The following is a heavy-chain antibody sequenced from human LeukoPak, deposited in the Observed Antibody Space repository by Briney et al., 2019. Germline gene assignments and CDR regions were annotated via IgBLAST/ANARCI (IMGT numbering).Heavy chain of an antibody. J-gene: IGHJ6*03. CDR3: ARAPSSGWTYYYYYYMDV. D-gene: IGHD6-19*01. CDR1: GYTFTSYD. Sequence: ASVRVSCKASGYTFTSYDINWGRQATGQGLEWMGWMNPNSGNTGYAQKFQGRVTITRNTSISTAYMELSSLRSEDTAVYYCARAPSSGWTYYYYYYMDVWGKGTTVTVSS. CDR2: MNPNSGNT. V-gene: IGHV1-8*03.